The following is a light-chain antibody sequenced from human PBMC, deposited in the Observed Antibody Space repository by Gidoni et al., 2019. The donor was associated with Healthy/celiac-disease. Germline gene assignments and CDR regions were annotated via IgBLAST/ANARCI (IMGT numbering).Light chain of an antibody. CDR3: RQYYNCPLLT. CDR1: QGIRHD. CDR2: SAS. J-gene: IGKJ4*01. V-gene: IGKV1-6*01. Sequence: QKTQATSLLSAFVGNRVTITCWASQGIRHDLGRYPQKPGKATKLLIYSASSLQSGVPSRFSGSGAGREFTLTISSRQPEDYATYYYRQYYNCPLLTFXGXTKVEIK.